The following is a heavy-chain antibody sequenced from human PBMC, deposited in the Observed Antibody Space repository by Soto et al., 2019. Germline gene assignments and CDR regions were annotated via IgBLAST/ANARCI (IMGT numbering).Heavy chain of an antibody. J-gene: IGHJ3*02. CDR1: GFTFSSYA. D-gene: IGHD2-21*01. CDR3: AKGPYCGGDCSEDAFDI. V-gene: IGHV3-23*01. CDR2: ISGSGGST. Sequence: GGSLRLSCAASGFTFSSYAMSWVRQAPGKGLEWVSAISGSGGSTYYADSVKGRFTISRDNSKNTLYLQMNSLRAEDTAVYYCAKGPYCGGDCSEDAFDIWGQGTMVTVSS.